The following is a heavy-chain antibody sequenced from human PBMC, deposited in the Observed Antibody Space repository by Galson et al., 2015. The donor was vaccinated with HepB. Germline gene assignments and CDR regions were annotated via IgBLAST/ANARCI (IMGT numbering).Heavy chain of an antibody. D-gene: IGHD6-19*01. CDR1: GGTFSSYA. CDR2: IIPIFGTA. V-gene: IGHV1-69*13. Sequence: SVKVSCKASGGTFSSYAISWVRQAPGQGLEWMGGIIPIFGTANYAQKFQGRVTITADESTSTAYMELSSLRSEDTAVYYCARGIAVKSKWTITTYYYYYYMDVWGKGTTVTVSS. J-gene: IGHJ6*03. CDR3: ARGIAVKSKWTITTYYYYYYMDV.